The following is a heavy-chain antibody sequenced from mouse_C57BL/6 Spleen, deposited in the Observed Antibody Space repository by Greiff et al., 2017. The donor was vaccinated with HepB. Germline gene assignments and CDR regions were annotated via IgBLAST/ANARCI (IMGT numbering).Heavy chain of an antibody. Sequence: VQLQQPGAELVRPGSSVKLSCKASGYTFTSYWMHWVKQRPIQGLEWIGNIDPSDSETHYNQKFKDKATVTVDKSSSTAYMQLSGLASEDSAVYYCAREDWEGWGQGTSVTVSS. J-gene: IGHJ4*01. V-gene: IGHV1-52*01. CDR3: AREDWEG. D-gene: IGHD4-1*01. CDR2: IDPSDSET. CDR1: GYTFTSYW.